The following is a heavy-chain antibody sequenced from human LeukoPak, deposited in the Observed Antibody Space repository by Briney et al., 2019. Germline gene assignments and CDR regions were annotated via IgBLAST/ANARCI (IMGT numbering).Heavy chain of an antibody. CDR3: AQKGGTDH. CDR2: ISSSSSAI. V-gene: IGHV3-48*02. D-gene: IGHD2-15*01. Sequence: PGGSLRLSCAASGFTFSSNSMNWVRQAPGKGLEWISYISSSSSAIYYADSVKGRFTISRDNAKNSLYLQMSGLRDEDTAVYYCAQKGGTDHWGQGTLVTVSS. CDR1: GFTFSSNS. J-gene: IGHJ4*02.